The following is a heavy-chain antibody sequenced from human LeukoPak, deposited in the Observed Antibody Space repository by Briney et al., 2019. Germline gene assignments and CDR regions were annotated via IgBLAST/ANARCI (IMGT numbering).Heavy chain of an antibody. J-gene: IGHJ4*02. Sequence: ASVEVSCKASGYTFTGYYMHWVRQAPGQGLEWMGWINPNSGGTNYAQKFQGRVTMTRDTSISTAYMELSRLRSDDTAVYYCARAQDIVLIVYAIDYWGQGTLVTVSS. CDR2: INPNSGGT. V-gene: IGHV1-2*02. CDR1: GYTFTGYY. D-gene: IGHD2-8*01. CDR3: ARAQDIVLIVYAIDY.